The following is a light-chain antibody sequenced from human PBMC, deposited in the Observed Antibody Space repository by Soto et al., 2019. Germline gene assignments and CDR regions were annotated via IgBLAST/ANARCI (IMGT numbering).Light chain of an antibody. V-gene: IGKV3-15*01. CDR1: QSVSNN. CDR3: QQYNNWPQT. J-gene: IGKJ1*01. CDR2: GAS. Sequence: EIVLTQSPGTLSLSPGERATLSCRASQSVSNNYLAWYQQKPGQAPRLXIYGASTRATDIPARFSGSGSGTEFTLTISSLQSEDFAEYHCQQYNNWPQTFGQGTKVDIK.